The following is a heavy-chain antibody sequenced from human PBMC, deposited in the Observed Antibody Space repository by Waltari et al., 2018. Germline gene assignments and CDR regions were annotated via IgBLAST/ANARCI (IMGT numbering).Heavy chain of an antibody. V-gene: IGHV4-34*01. CDR2: INHSGST. CDR1: GGSFSGYY. J-gene: IGHJ4*02. CDR3: ASRSIAARGSSY. D-gene: IGHD6-6*01. Sequence: QVQLQQWGAGLLKPSETLSLTCAVYGGSFSGYYWSWIRQPPGKGLEWIGEINHSGSTNYNPSLKSRVTISVDTSKNQFSLKLSSVTAADTAVYYCASRSIAARGSSYWGQGTLVTVSS.